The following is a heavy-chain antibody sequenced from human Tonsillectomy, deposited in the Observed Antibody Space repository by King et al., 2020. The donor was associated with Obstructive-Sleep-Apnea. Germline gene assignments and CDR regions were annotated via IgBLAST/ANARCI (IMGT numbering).Heavy chain of an antibody. J-gene: IGHJ6*02. D-gene: IGHD3-9*01. CDR1: GYTLTELS. CDR2: FDPEDGET. Sequence: QLVQSGAEVKKPGASVKVSCKVSGYTLTELSMHWVRQAPGKGREWMGGFDPEDGETIYAQKFQGRVTMTEDTSTDTAYMELSSLRSEDTAVYYCATIVLDWFGPYYYYGMDVWGQGTTVTVSS. CDR3: ATIVLDWFGPYYYYGMDV. V-gene: IGHV1-24*01.